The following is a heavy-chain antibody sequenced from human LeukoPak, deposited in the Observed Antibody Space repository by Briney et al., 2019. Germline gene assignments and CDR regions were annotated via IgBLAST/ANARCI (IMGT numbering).Heavy chain of an antibody. CDR2: VKPNTGDT. D-gene: IGHD4-17*01. CDR1: GYSFTGYY. Sequence: GASVKVSCKASGYSFTGYYIHWVRQAPGQGLEWMGWVKPNTGDTQYAQKFQGRDTMTRDTSISTAYMELSRLRSDDTAVYYCAREGMTTVTTFSNWGQGTLVTVSS. CDR3: AREGMTTVTTFSN. J-gene: IGHJ4*02. V-gene: IGHV1-2*02.